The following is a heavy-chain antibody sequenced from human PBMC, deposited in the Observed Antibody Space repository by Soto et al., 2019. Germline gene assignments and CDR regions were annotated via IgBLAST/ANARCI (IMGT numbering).Heavy chain of an antibody. CDR2: IWSDGSSK. J-gene: IGHJ4*02. V-gene: IGHV3-33*01. D-gene: IGHD2-2*01. Sequence: QVQLVQSEGGVVQPGRSLRLPCVMSGISFRNSGMHWVRQAPGKGLEWVAMIWSDGSSKFYADSVQGRFTISRDNSMDTLYLQMTSLRPEDTAIYYCARDKGVTSLDYWGQGTLVTVSS. CDR1: GISFRNSG. CDR3: ARDKGVTSLDY.